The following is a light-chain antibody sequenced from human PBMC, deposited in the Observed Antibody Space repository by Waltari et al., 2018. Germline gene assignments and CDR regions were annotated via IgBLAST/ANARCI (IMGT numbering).Light chain of an antibody. CDR1: QSISRY. CDR3: QNHERLPAM. Sequence: EIVLTQSPGTLFLSPGERATLSCRASQSISRYLAWYQQKPGQAPRLLIYAASSRATDIPDRFSGSGSGTDFSITISRLEPEDFAVYYCQNHERLPAMFGQGTKVEIK. J-gene: IGKJ1*01. CDR2: AAS. V-gene: IGKV3-20*01.